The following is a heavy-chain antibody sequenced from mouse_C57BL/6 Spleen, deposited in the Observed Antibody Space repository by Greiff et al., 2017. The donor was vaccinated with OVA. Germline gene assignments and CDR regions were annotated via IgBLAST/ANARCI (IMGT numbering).Heavy chain of an antibody. Sequence: QVQLQQSGAELVKPGASVKLSCKASGYTFTSYWMHWVKQRPGQGLEWIGMIHPNSGSTNYNEKFKSKATLTVDKSSSTAYMQLSSLTSEDSAVYYCARKAQGYAMDYWGQGTSVTVSS. CDR3: ARKAQGYAMDY. CDR1: GYTFTSYW. V-gene: IGHV1-64*01. J-gene: IGHJ4*01. CDR2: IHPNSGST. D-gene: IGHD3-2*02.